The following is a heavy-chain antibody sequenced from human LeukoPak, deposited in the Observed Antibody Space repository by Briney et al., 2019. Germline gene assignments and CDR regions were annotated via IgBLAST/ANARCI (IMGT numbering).Heavy chain of an antibody. CDR2: INHDKSEN. CDR1: EFMFNKYY. CDR3: VREFPQAAAGAAWYFDL. V-gene: IGHV3-7*01. J-gene: IGHJ2*01. Sequence: GGSLRLSCAVFEFMFNKYYMVWLRRAPGEGLEWGASINHDKSENYYMDSVKGRFTISRDNAKNSLYLQMSSLSVEDTAMYYCVREFPQAAAGAAWYFDLWGRGTLVTVSS. D-gene: IGHD6-13*01.